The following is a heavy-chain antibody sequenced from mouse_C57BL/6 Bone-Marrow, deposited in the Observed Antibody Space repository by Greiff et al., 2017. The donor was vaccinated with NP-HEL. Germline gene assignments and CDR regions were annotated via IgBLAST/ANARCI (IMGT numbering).Heavy chain of an antibody. Sequence: VQLQQSGPVLVKPGASVKMSCKASGYTFTDYYMNWVKQSHGKSLEWIGVINPYNGGTSYNQKFKGKATLTVDKSSSPAYMELNSLTSEDSAVYYCARAGIMTTVVARDYAMDYWGQGTSVTVSS. CDR3: ARAGIMTTVVARDYAMDY. D-gene: IGHD1-1*01. CDR1: GYTFTDYY. J-gene: IGHJ4*01. V-gene: IGHV1-19*01. CDR2: INPYNGGT.